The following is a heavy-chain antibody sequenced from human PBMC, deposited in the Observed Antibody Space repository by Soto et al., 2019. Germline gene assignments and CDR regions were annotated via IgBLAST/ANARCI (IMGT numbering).Heavy chain of an antibody. CDR2: IDPSDSYT. D-gene: IGHD2-21*02. V-gene: IGHV5-10-1*01. CDR1: GYSFTSYW. J-gene: IGHJ3*02. Sequence: PGDSLKISCKGPGYSFTSYWISWVRQMPGKGLGWMGRIDPSDSYTNYSPSFQGHVTISADKSISTAYLQWSSLKASDTAMYYCAGLVVVTANDAFDIWGQGTMVT. CDR3: AGLVVVTANDAFDI.